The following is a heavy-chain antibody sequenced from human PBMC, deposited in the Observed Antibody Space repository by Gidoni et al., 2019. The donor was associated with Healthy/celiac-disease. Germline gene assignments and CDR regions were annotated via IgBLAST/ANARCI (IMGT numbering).Heavy chain of an antibody. CDR2: INHSGST. CDR1: GGSFSGYY. Sequence: QLQLQQRGACLLKPSETLSLTFAVYGGSFSGYYWSRIRPPPGKGLEWIGEINHSGSTNYNPTLKSRVTISVDTSKSQFSLKLSSVTAADTAVYYCARHPTVTRGKSLQHWGQGTLVTVSS. CDR3: ARHPTVTRGKSLQH. J-gene: IGHJ1*01. V-gene: IGHV4-34*01. D-gene: IGHD4-17*01.